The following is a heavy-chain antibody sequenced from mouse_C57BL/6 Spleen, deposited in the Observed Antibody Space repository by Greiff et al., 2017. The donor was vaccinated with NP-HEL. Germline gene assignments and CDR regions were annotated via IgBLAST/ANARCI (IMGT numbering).Heavy chain of an antibody. J-gene: IGHJ4*01. V-gene: IGHV1-52*01. CDR1: GYTFTSYW. CDR2: IDPSDSET. Sequence: QVQLQQSGAELVRPGSSVKLSCKASGYTFTSYWMHWVKQRPIQGLEWIGNIDPSDSETHYNQKFKDKATLTVDKSSSTAYMQLSSLTSEDSAVYYCAGVSSRYYYAMDYWGQGTSVTVSS. D-gene: IGHD1-1*01. CDR3: AGVSSRYYYAMDY.